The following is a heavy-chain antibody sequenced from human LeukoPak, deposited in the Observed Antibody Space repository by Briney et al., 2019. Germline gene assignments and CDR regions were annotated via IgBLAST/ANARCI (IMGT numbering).Heavy chain of an antibody. V-gene: IGHV1-69*04. Sequence: ASVKVSCKASGGTFSNYAISWVRQAPGQGLEWMGRIIPILGIANYAQKFQGRVTITADKSTSTAYMELSSLRSEDTAVYYCATLGAGTYYYYYYGMDVWGQGTTVTVSS. D-gene: IGHD6-13*01. CDR2: IIPILGIA. CDR1: GGTFSNYA. CDR3: ATLGAGTYYYYYYGMDV. J-gene: IGHJ6*02.